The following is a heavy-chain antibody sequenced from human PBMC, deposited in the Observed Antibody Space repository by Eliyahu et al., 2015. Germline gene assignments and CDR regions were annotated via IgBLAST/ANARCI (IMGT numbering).Heavy chain of an antibody. D-gene: IGHD3-10*01. V-gene: IGHV4-34*01. CDR3: ARAVPARYGSGSYRYWYFDL. Sequence: QVQLQQWGAGLLKPSETLSLTCAVXGGSFSGYYWSXIRQPPGKGLEGIGEINXSGSTNYNPSLKSRVTISVDTSKNQFSLKLSSVTAADTAVYYCARAVPARYGSGSYRYWYFDLWGRGTLVTVSS. CDR1: GGSFSGYY. CDR2: INXSGST. J-gene: IGHJ2*01.